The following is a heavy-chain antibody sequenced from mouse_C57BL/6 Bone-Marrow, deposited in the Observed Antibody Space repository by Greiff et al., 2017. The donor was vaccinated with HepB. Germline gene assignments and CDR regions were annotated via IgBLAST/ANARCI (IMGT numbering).Heavy chain of an antibody. J-gene: IGHJ3*01. CDR1: GFTFSSYA. Sequence: EVMLVESGGGLVKPGGSLKLSCAASGFTFSSYAMSWVRQTPEKRLEWVATISDGGSYTYYPDNVKGRFTISRDNAKNNLYLQMSHLKSEDTAMYYCARGGTEPFAYWGQGTLVTVSA. CDR2: ISDGGSYT. D-gene: IGHD4-1*01. CDR3: ARGGTEPFAY. V-gene: IGHV5-4*03.